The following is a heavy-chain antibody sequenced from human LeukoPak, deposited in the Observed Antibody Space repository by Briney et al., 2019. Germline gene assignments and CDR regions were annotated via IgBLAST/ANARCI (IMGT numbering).Heavy chain of an antibody. Sequence: PGGSLRLSCAASGFTFDDYGMSWVRQAPGKGLEWVASIKQDGSEKYYVDSVKGRFSISRDNAENSLYLQMNSLRADDTAFYYCARPLLYYYGSETYFWFDPWGQGTLVTVSS. CDR1: GFTFDDYG. D-gene: IGHD3-10*01. CDR2: IKQDGSEK. CDR3: ARPLLYYYGSETYFWFDP. V-gene: IGHV3-7*01. J-gene: IGHJ5*02.